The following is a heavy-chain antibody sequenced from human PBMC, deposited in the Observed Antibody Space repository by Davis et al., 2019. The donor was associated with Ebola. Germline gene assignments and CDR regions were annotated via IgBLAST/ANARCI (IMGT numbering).Heavy chain of an antibody. CDR1: GGSFSGYY. Sequence: MPSETLSLTCAVYGGSFSGYYWSCIRQPPGKGLEWIGEINHSGSTNYNPSLKSRVTISVDTSKNQFSLKLSSVTAADTAVYYCARHVYSYAKSVDHFDYWGQGTLVTVSS. V-gene: IGHV4-34*01. D-gene: IGHD5-18*01. J-gene: IGHJ4*02. CDR3: ARHVYSYAKSVDHFDY. CDR2: INHSGST.